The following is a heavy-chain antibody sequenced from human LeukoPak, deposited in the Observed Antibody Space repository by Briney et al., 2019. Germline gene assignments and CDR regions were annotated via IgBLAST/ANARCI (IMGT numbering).Heavy chain of an antibody. Sequence: SETLSFTCTVYGGSISSYYWSWLRQPPGQGLEWIGYIYYSGSTNYNPSLKSRVTISVETSKNQFSLKLSSVTAADTAVYYCARRGGSGWYVYFDYWGQGTLVTVSS. CDR3: ARRGGSGWYVYFDY. CDR2: IYYSGST. D-gene: IGHD6-19*01. CDR1: GGSISSYY. J-gene: IGHJ4*02. V-gene: IGHV4-59*08.